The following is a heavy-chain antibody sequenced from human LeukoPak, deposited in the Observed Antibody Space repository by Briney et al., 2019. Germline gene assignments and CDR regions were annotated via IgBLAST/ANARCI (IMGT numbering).Heavy chain of an antibody. D-gene: IGHD6-13*01. CDR2: ISYDGSNK. V-gene: IGHV3-30-3*01. Sequence: PGGSLRLSCAASGFTFSSYAMHWVRQAPGKGLEWVAVISYDGSNKYYADSVKGRFTISRDNAKNSLYLQMNSLRAEDTAVYYCAREAAAGTDYYFDYWGQGTLVTVSS. CDR3: AREAAAGTDYYFDY. CDR1: GFTFSSYA. J-gene: IGHJ4*02.